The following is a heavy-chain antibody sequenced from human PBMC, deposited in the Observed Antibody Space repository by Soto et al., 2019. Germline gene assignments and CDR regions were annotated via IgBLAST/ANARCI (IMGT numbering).Heavy chain of an antibody. CDR3: ATYIRDGYRYFDY. D-gene: IGHD5-12*01. Sequence: SETLSLTCTVSGGSISSSSYYWGWIRQPPGKGLEWIGSIYYSGSTFYNPSLKSRVTISVDTSKNQFSLKLNSVTAADTAVYYCATYIRDGYRYFDYWGQGTLVTVSS. V-gene: IGHV4-39*01. CDR1: GGSISSSSYY. J-gene: IGHJ4*02. CDR2: IYYSGST.